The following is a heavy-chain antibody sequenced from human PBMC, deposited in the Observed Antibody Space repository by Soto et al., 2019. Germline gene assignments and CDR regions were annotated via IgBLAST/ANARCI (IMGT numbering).Heavy chain of an antibody. Sequence: QLQLQESGSGLVKPSQTLSLTCAVSGGSISSGGYSWSWIRQPPGKGLEWIGYIYHSGSTYYNPSLKSRVTISVDRSKNQFSLKLSSVTAADTAVYYCAREGGSYYGDYFDYWGQGTLVTVSS. J-gene: IGHJ4*02. D-gene: IGHD1-26*01. V-gene: IGHV4-30-2*01. CDR2: IYHSGST. CDR1: GGSISSGGYS. CDR3: AREGGSYYGDYFDY.